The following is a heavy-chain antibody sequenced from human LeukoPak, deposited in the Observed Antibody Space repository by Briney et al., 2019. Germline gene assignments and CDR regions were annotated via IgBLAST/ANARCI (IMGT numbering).Heavy chain of an antibody. CDR2: IYYSGST. CDR1: GGSISSGGYY. Sequence: PSETLSLTCTVSGGSISSGGYYWSWIRQHPGKGLEWIGYIYYSGSTYYNPSLKSRVTISVDTSKNQFSLKLSSVTAADTAVYYCAGQYYDYVWGSYRYPLSFDYWGQGTLVTVSS. D-gene: IGHD3-16*02. V-gene: IGHV4-31*03. CDR3: AGQYYDYVWGSYRYPLSFDY. J-gene: IGHJ4*02.